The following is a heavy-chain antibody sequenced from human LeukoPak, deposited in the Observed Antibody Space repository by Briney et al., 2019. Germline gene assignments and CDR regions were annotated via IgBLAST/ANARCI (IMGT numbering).Heavy chain of an antibody. J-gene: IGHJ4*02. D-gene: IGHD6-19*01. Sequence: GGSLRLSCAVSGFPFSIYEMSWVRQAPGKGLEWVSNIGSSGATTYYADSVKGRFSISRDNAKSSLYLQMNSLRVEDTAVYYCALLAVASDFDYWGQGALVTVSS. CDR1: GFPFSIYE. CDR2: IGSSGATT. CDR3: ALLAVASDFDY. V-gene: IGHV3-48*03.